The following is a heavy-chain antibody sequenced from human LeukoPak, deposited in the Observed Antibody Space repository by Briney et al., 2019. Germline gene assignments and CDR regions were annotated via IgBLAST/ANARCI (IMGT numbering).Heavy chain of an antibody. J-gene: IGHJ5*02. Sequence: SETLSLTCTVSGGSISSYYWSWIRQPPGKGPEWIGYIYYSGSTNYNPSLKSRVTISVDTSKNQFSLKLSSVTAADTAVYYCARDTSGSLDPWGQGTLVTVSS. V-gene: IGHV4-59*01. CDR2: IYYSGST. CDR3: ARDTSGSLDP. D-gene: IGHD6-25*01. CDR1: GGSISSYY.